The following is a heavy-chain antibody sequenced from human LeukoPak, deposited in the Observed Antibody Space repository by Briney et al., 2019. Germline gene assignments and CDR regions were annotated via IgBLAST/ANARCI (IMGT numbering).Heavy chain of an antibody. CDR2: ISGGSTYT. CDR3: ARVRDLYRDY. D-gene: IGHD5-12*01. CDR1: GFTFSSYT. J-gene: IGHJ4*02. V-gene: IGHV3-21*01. Sequence: PGGSLRLSCAASGFTFSSYTMNWVRQAPGKGLEWVSSISGGSTYTFYADSVMGRFTISRDNAKNSLYLHMSSLRAEDTAVYYFARVRDLYRDYWGQGILVTVSS.